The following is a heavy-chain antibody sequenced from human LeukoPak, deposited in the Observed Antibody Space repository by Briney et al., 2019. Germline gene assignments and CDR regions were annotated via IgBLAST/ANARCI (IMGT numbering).Heavy chain of an antibody. V-gene: IGHV4-61*02. Sequence: SQTLSLTCTVSGGSISSGGYYWSWIRQPAGKGLEWIGRIYTSGSTNYNPSLKSRVTISVDTSKNQFSLRLSSVTAADTAVYYCAREVEGYSYGPLVRYYYYMDVWGKGTTVTVSS. J-gene: IGHJ6*03. CDR1: GGSISSGGYY. D-gene: IGHD5-18*01. CDR2: IYTSGST. CDR3: AREVEGYSYGPLVRYYYYMDV.